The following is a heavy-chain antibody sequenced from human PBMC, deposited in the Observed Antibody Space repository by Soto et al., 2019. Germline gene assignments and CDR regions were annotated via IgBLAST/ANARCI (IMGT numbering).Heavy chain of an antibody. V-gene: IGHV3-33*01. J-gene: IGHJ4*02. D-gene: IGHD2-2*01. Sequence: QAGGSLRLSCAASGFTFSSYGMHWVRQAPGKGLEWVAVIWYDGSNKYYADSVKGRFTISRDNSKNTLYLQMNSLRAEDTAVYYCAREIYCISTSCYDKWGQGTLVTVSS. CDR2: IWYDGSNK. CDR3: AREIYCISTSCYDK. CDR1: GFTFSSYG.